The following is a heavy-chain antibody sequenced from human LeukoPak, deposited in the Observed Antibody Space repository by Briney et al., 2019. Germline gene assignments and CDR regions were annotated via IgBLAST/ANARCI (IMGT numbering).Heavy chain of an antibody. CDR3: ARDAGHQLSRRNYYAMDV. J-gene: IGHJ6*02. CDR2: IYSGGSS. V-gene: IGHV4-39*07. CDR1: GGSISSSSYY. Sequence: SETLSLTCTVSGGSISSSSYYWGWIRQPPGKELEWIGSIYSGGSSYYSPSLKSRVTISVDTSNNQFSLKVNSVTAADTAVYYCARDAGHQLSRRNYYAMDVWGQGTTVTVSS. D-gene: IGHD1-1*01.